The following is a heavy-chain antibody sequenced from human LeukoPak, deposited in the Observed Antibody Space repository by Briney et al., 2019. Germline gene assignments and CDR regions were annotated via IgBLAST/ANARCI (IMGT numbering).Heavy chain of an antibody. J-gene: IGHJ4*02. D-gene: IGHD5-24*01. V-gene: IGHV1-46*01. Sequence: ASVKVSCKASGYTFTSYYTHWVRQAPGQGLEWMGIINPSGGSTSYAQKFQGRVTMTRDTSTSTVYMELSSLRSEDTAVYYCARDRKRWLQRNVFYYFDYWGQGTLVTVSS. CDR1: GYTFTSYY. CDR2: INPSGGST. CDR3: ARDRKRWLQRNVFYYFDY.